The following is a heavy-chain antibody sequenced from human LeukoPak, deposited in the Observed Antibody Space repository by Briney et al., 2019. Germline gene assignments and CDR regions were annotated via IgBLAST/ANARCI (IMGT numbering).Heavy chain of an antibody. CDR2: IYYSGST. V-gene: IGHV4-39*01. D-gene: IGHD3-22*01. CDR1: GGSISSSSYY. CDR3: ARASYDSSGYCPFDY. J-gene: IGHJ4*02. Sequence: SETLSLTCTVSGGSISSSSYYWGWIRQPPGTGLEWIGSIYYSGSTYYNPSLKSRVTISVDTSKNQFSLKLSSVTAADTAVYYCARASYDSSGYCPFDYWGQGTLVTVSS.